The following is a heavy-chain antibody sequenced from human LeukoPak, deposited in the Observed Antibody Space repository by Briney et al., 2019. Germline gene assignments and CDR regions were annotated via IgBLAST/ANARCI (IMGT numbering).Heavy chain of an antibody. J-gene: IGHJ4*02. V-gene: IGHV3-23*01. CDR2: ISGSGGST. CDR3: FFQAEDGIRYFDWLLYPEY. D-gene: IGHD3-9*01. CDR1: GFTFSSHA. Sequence: GGSLRLFCAASGFTFSSHAMSWVRQAPGKGLEWVSAISGSGGSTYYADSVKGRFTISRDNSKNTLYMQMNSLRAEDTAVYYFFFQAEDGIRYFDWLLYPEYWGQGTLVTVSS.